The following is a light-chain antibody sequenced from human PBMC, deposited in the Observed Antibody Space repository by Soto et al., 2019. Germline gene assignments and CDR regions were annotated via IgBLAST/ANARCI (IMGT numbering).Light chain of an antibody. CDR3: QKYNSARWT. CDR2: AAS. V-gene: IGKV1-27*01. J-gene: IGKJ1*01. CDR1: QGITNY. Sequence: DIPMTQSPCSLYASVRDRVTITCRTSQGITNYSAWYQQKPGKVPKLLIYAASSLQSGVPSRFSGSGSGTDFTLTISSLQPEDVATYYCQKYNSARWTFGQGTKVDIK.